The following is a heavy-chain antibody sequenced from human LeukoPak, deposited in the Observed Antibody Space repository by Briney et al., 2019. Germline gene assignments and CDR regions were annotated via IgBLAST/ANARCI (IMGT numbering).Heavy chain of an antibody. Sequence: GGSLRLSCAASGFTFSSYSMNGVRQAPGKGLEWVSYISSSSSTIYYADPVKGRFTISKDNAKNSLYLQMNSLRAEDTAVYYCARDGQWLVDDAFDIWGQGTMVTVSS. CDR2: ISSSSSTI. V-gene: IGHV3-48*01. J-gene: IGHJ3*02. D-gene: IGHD6-19*01. CDR3: ARDGQWLVDDAFDI. CDR1: GFTFSSYS.